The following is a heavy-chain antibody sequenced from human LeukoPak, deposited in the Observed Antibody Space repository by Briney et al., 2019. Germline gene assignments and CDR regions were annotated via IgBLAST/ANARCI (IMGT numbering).Heavy chain of an antibody. V-gene: IGHV3-73*01. CDR2: IRSKANSYAT. Sequence: GGSLRLSCAASGFTFSGPAMHWVRQASGKGLEWVGRIRSKANSYATAYAASVKGRFTISRDDSKNTAYLQMNSLKTEDTAVYYCTMIVVPHDYWGQGTLVTVSS. CDR1: GFTFSGPA. J-gene: IGHJ4*02. D-gene: IGHD3-22*01. CDR3: TMIVVPHDY.